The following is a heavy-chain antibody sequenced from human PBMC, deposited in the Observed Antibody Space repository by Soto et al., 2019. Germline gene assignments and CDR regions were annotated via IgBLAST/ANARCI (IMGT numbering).Heavy chain of an antibody. CDR1: GYTFTSYA. CDR3: ATELRYFDWLFPNNWFDP. Sequence: GASVKVSCKASGYTFTSYAMHWVRQAPGQRLEWMGWINAGNGNTKYSQKFQGRVTITRDISTSTAYMELSSLGSEDTAVYYCATELRYFDWLFPNNWFDPWGQGTLVTVSS. V-gene: IGHV1-3*01. CDR2: INAGNGNT. D-gene: IGHD3-9*01. J-gene: IGHJ5*02.